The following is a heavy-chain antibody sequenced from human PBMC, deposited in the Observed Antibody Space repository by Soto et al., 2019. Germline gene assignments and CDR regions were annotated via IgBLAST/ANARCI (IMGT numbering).Heavy chain of an antibody. CDR2: TYYRSKWYY. J-gene: IGHJ6*04. Sequence: PSQTLSLTCAISGDSVSSTSAAWNWIRQSPSRGLEWLGRTYYRSKWYYGYAVSVKSRITINPDTSKNQFSLQLNSVTPEDTAVSYCARIHSSSSSDTDVRGTGTMGTVSS. CDR3: ARIHSSSSSDTDV. CDR1: GDSVSSTSAA. D-gene: IGHD6-6*01. V-gene: IGHV6-1*01.